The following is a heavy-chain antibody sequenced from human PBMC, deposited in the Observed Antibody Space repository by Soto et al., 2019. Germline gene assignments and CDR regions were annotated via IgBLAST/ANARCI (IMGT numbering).Heavy chain of an antibody. CDR2: IKEDGTEQ. CDR3: AITTSTVSYWFDP. V-gene: IGHV3-7*03. J-gene: IGHJ5*02. Sequence: EIQLMQSGGGLARPGGSLRLSCAASGFSFSGYWMSWVRQAPGKGPEWVANIKEDGTEQHYVDSVKGRFTISRDNSENALFLQMNNLRAEDSAIYYFAITTSTVSYWFDPLCPGAQVTVSS. CDR1: GFSFSGYW. D-gene: IGHD4-4*01.